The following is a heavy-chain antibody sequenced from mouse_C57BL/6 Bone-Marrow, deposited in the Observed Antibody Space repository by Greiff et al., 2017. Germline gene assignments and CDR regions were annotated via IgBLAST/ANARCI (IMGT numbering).Heavy chain of an antibody. V-gene: IGHV1-72*01. CDR3: ARNKIPIGLRYFDY. CDR2: IDPTSGGT. CDR1: GYTFTSYW. J-gene: IGHJ2*01. D-gene: IGHD3-1*01. Sequence: QVQLQQPGAELVKPGASVKLSCKASGYTFTSYWMHWVKQRPGRGLEWIGRIDPTSGGTKYNEKFKSKATLTVDKPSSTAYMQLSSLTSEDAAVYYCARNKIPIGLRYFDYWGQGTTLTVSS.